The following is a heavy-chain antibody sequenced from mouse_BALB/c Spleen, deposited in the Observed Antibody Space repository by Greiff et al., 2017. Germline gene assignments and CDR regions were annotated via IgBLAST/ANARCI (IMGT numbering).Heavy chain of an antibody. D-gene: IGHD1-1*01. CDR3: ARVPLTTVVGDY. CDR2: ISSGGST. Sequence: DVMLVESGGGLVKPGGSLKLSCAASGFTFSSYAMSWVRQTPEKRLEWVASISSGGSTYYPDSVKGRFTISRDNARNILYLQMSSLRSEDTAMYYCARVPLTTVVGDYWGQGTTLTVSS. J-gene: IGHJ2*01. CDR1: GFTFSSYA. V-gene: IGHV5-6-5*01.